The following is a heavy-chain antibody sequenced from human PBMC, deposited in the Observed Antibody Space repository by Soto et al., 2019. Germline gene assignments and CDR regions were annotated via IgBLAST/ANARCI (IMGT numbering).Heavy chain of an antibody. Sequence: EVQLLESGGGLVQPGGSLRLSCAASGITISNYPMSWVRQAPGKGLDWVSGISGSGDRTYYADSAQGRFTISKDISRNSLSLQLDSLGVDDTAVYFCVKDDGGYPSTAPHWGQGSLVTVSS. D-gene: IGHD3-22*01. CDR1: GITISNYP. CDR3: VKDDGGYPSTAPH. J-gene: IGHJ4*02. V-gene: IGHV3-23*01. CDR2: ISGSGDRT.